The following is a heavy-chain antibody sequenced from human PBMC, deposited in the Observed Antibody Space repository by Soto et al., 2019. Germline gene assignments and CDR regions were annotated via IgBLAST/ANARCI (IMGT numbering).Heavy chain of an antibody. Sequence: QVQLVQSGAEVKKPGASVKVSCTASGYTFTNYDIYWVRQATGQGLECVGWMNPNSGNTDYPQKFQGRVTMPRYTSISTAYMELTSLRSEDTAVYYCARVGPGYYFGMDVWGQGTTVTVSS. V-gene: IGHV1-8*01. CDR2: MNPNSGNT. J-gene: IGHJ6*02. CDR3: ARVGPGYYFGMDV. CDR1: GYTFTNYD.